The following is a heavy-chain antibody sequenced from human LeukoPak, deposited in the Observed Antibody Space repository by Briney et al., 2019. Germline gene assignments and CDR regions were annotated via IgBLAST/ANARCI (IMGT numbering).Heavy chain of an antibody. J-gene: IGHJ4*02. D-gene: IGHD4-23*01. V-gene: IGHV3-74*01. CDR2: IASDGSST. CDR3: ARGRPHGNDY. Sequence: GGSLRLSCAASGFTFSSYWMNWVRQAPGKGLGWVSRIASDGSSTTYADSVKGRFSISRDNAKNTLYLQMNSLRVEDTAVYYCARGRPHGNDYWGQGTLVTVSS. CDR1: GFTFSSYW.